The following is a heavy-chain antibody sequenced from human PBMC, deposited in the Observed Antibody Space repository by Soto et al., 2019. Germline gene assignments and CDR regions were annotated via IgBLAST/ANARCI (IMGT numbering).Heavy chain of an antibody. CDR3: ARHESYCSSTSCYSHYYGMDV. CDR1: GGSISSSSYY. CDR2: IYYSGGT. J-gene: IGHJ6*02. Sequence: SETLSLTCTVSGGSISSSSYYWGWIRQPPGKGLEWIGSIYYSGGTYYNLSLKSRVTISVDTSKNQFSLKLSSVTAADTAVYYCARHESYCSSTSCYSHYYGMDVWGQGTTVTVSS. D-gene: IGHD2-2*01. V-gene: IGHV4-39*01.